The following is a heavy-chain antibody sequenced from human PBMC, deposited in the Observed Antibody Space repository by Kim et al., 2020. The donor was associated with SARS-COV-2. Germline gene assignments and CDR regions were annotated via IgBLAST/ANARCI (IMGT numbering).Heavy chain of an antibody. J-gene: IGHJ4*02. D-gene: IGHD4-17*01. CDR1: GGSFSGYY. CDR3: ARLVYGDYDFFDY. Sequence: SETLSLTCAVYGGSFSGYYWSWIRQPPGKGLEWIGEINHSGSTNYNPSLKSRVTISVDTSKNQFSLKLSSVTAADTAVYYCARLVYGDYDFFDYWGKGTLVTVSS. CDR2: INHSGST. V-gene: IGHV4-34*01.